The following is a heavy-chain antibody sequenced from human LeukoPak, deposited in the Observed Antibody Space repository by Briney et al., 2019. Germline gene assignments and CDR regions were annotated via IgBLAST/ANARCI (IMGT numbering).Heavy chain of an antibody. J-gene: IGHJ6*03. CDR1: GFAFSSYS. CDR2: ISSSSNYI. Sequence: GGSLRLSCAASGFAFSSYSMNWVRQAPGKGLEWVSSISSSSNYIYYADSVKGRFTISRDNAKNSLYLQMNSLRAEDTAVYYCARDQIQPTDTYYYYYYMDVWGKGTTVTVSS. V-gene: IGHV3-21*01. CDR3: ARDQIQPTDTYYYYYYMDV.